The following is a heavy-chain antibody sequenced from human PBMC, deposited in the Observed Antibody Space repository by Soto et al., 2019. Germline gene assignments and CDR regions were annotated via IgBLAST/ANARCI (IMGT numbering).Heavy chain of an antibody. V-gene: IGHV3-33*01. D-gene: IGHD2-2*01. CDR1: GFTFSSYG. CDR2: IWYDGSNK. J-gene: IGHJ6*02. CDR3: ARDGGDIVVVPAALWGDYYYYGMDV. Sequence: GGSLRLSCAASGFTFSSYGMHWVRQAPGKGLEWVAVIWYDGSNKYYADSVKGRFTISRDNSKNTLYLQMNSLRAEDTAVYYCARDGGDIVVVPAALWGDYYYYGMDVWGQGTTVTVSS.